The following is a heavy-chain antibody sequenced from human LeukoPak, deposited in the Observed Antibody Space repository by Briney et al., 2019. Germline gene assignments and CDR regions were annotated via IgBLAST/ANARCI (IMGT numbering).Heavy chain of an antibody. CDR3: ARDRGIAVAGSKGYYYYGMDV. D-gene: IGHD6-19*01. Sequence: SETLSLTCTVSGGSISGYYWSWIRQPPGKGLEWIGYIYYSGSTNYNPSLKSRVTISVDTSKNQFSLKLSSVTAADTAVYYCARDRGIAVAGSKGYYYYGMDVWGQGTTVTVSS. V-gene: IGHV4-59*01. J-gene: IGHJ6*02. CDR1: GGSISGYY. CDR2: IYYSGST.